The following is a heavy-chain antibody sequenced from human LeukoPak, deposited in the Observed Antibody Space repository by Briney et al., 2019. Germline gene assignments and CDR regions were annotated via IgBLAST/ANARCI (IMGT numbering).Heavy chain of an antibody. CDR3: AKVTSSPYSSSWYGGY. Sequence: GGSLRLSCAASGFMFSSNWMSWVRQPPGKGLEWVSAISGSGGSTYYADSVKGRFTISRDNSKNTLYLQMNSLRPEDTAVYYCAKVTSSPYSSSWYGGYWGQGTLVSVSS. V-gene: IGHV3-23*01. D-gene: IGHD6-13*01. CDR2: ISGSGGST. J-gene: IGHJ4*02. CDR1: GFMFSSNW.